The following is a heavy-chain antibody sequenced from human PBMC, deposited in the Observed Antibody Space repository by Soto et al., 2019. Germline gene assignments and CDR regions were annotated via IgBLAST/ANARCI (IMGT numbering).Heavy chain of an antibody. Sequence: EVQLVESGGGLVKPGGSLRLSCAASGFTFSSYSMNWVRQAPGKGLEWVSSISSSSSYIYYADSVKGRFTISRDNAKNSLYLQMNSLRAEDTAVYYCARCTVATIPYYYYMDVWGKGTTVTVSS. V-gene: IGHV3-21*01. D-gene: IGHD5-12*01. CDR1: GFTFSSYS. J-gene: IGHJ6*03. CDR3: ARCTVATIPYYYYMDV. CDR2: ISSSSSYI.